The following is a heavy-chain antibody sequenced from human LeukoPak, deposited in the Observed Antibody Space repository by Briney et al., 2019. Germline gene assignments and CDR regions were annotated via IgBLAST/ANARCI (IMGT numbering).Heavy chain of an antibody. CDR3: ARQTTYRNSYYFDY. Sequence: GASVKVSCKASGGTFSSYAISWVRQAPGQGLEWMGRIIPIFGIANYAQKFQGRVTITADKSTSTAYMELSSLRSEDTAVYYCARQTTYRNSYYFDYWGQGTLVTVSS. J-gene: IGHJ4*02. D-gene: IGHD4-23*01. CDR1: GGTFSSYA. CDR2: IIPIFGIA. V-gene: IGHV1-69*04.